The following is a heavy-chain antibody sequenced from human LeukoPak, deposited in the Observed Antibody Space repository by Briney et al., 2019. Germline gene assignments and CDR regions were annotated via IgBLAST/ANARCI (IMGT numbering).Heavy chain of an antibody. CDR2: IYYSGTT. CDR3: ARLFGDPHFDY. D-gene: IGHD4-17*01. CDR1: GGSISSGDYH. V-gene: IGHV4-30-4*01. J-gene: IGHJ4*02. Sequence: SQTLSLTCTVSGGSISSGDYHWSWIRQPPGKGLEWIGYIYYSGTTNYNPSLKSRVTISVDTSKNQFSLKLNSVTAADTAVYYCARLFGDPHFDYWGQGILVSVSS.